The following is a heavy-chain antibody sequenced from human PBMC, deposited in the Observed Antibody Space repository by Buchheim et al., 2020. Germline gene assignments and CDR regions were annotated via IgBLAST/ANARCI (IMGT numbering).Heavy chain of an antibody. CDR2: IKQAGSAK. Sequence: EEQLVESGGGLVQPGGSLRLSCAASGFTFSSYWMSWVRQAPGRGMEWMANIKQAGSAKYYVASVKGRFIISRDNAKSSVFLQMNTLRAEDTAVYYCARDGVLVPAALPYYHYGMDVWGQGTT. D-gene: IGHD2-2*01. J-gene: IGHJ6*02. V-gene: IGHV3-7*04. CDR3: ARDGVLVPAALPYYHYGMDV. CDR1: GFTFSSYW.